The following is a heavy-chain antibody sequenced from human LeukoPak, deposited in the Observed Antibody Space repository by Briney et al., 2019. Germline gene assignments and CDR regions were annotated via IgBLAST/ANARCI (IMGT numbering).Heavy chain of an antibody. CDR1: GFTFSSYG. Sequence: GGSLRLSCAASGFTFSSYGMNWVRQAPGKGLEWVSSISSSSSYIYYADSVKGRFTISRDNAKNSLYLQMNSLRAEDTAVYYCARDGVGATPLDYWGQGTLVTVSS. V-gene: IGHV3-21*01. J-gene: IGHJ4*02. CDR2: ISSSSSYI. D-gene: IGHD1-26*01. CDR3: ARDGVGATPLDY.